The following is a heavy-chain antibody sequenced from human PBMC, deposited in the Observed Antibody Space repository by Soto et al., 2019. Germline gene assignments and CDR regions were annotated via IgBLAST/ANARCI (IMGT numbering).Heavy chain of an antibody. CDR3: ARGRMFYYGSGSYWYYGMDV. D-gene: IGHD3-10*01. Sequence: PSETLSLTCTVSGGSISSGDYYWSWIRQPPGKGLEWIGYISYSGSSDYSPSLQSRVILSVDTSKNQFFLKLTSVTAADTAVYYCARGRMFYYGSGSYWYYGMDVWGQGTTVTVSS. CDR2: ISYSGSS. J-gene: IGHJ6*02. CDR1: GGSISSGDYY. V-gene: IGHV4-30-4*01.